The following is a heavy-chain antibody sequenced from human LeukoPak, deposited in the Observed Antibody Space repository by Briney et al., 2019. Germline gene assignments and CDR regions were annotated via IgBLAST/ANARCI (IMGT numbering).Heavy chain of an antibody. CDR1: GRTFSSYA. CDR2: IIPIFGTA. Sequence: SAKVSCKASGRTFSSYAISWVRQAPGQGLEWMGGIIPIFGTANYAQKFQGRVTITTDESTSTAYMELSSLRSEDTAVYYCARSGRYYDSSGYSPFDYWGQGTLVTVSS. J-gene: IGHJ4*02. V-gene: IGHV1-69*05. D-gene: IGHD3-22*01. CDR3: ARSGRYYDSSGYSPFDY.